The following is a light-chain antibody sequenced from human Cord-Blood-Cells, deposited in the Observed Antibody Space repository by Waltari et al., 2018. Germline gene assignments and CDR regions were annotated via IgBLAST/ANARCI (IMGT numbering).Light chain of an antibody. V-gene: IGLV2-23*01. Sequence: QSALTQPASVSGSSAQSITIPCPGTSSAVGSYNLVSWYQQRPGKSPKLMIYEGSKRPSGVSNRFSGSKFGNTASLTISGLQAEDEADYYCCSYAGSSTWVFGGGTKLTVL. CDR3: CSYAGSSTWV. CDR2: EGS. CDR1: SSAVGSYNL. J-gene: IGLJ3*02.